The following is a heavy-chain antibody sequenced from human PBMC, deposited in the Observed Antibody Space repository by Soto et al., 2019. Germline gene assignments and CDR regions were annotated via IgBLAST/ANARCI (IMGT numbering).Heavy chain of an antibody. CDR1: GFTFTDEW. V-gene: IGHV3-15*07. D-gene: IGHD1-26*01. CDR2: MKNTPNGETT. J-gene: IGHJ3*01. CDR3: TRGSCGAFHH. Sequence: EVQLVESGGVLIKPGGSLRLSCAASGFTFTDEWMNWVRQAPGKGLEWVGRMKNTPNGETTDYAAPVKGRFTISRDDSESRLYLQMNNLKTDDAAVYYCTRGSCGAFHHWGQGTLVTVSS.